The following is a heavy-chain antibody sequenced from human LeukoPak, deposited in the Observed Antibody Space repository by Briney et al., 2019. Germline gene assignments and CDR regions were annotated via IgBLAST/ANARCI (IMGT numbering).Heavy chain of an antibody. CDR1: GFTFRGYG. CDR3: AKDQFRPMVRGVITYYYHGMDV. V-gene: IGHV3-30*18. Sequence: AGGSLRLSCAASGFTFRGYGMHWVRQAPDKGLEWVAVISYDGRDKYYADSVKGRFTVSRDNSRNTLFLQMNSLRAEDTAVYYCAKDQFRPMVRGVITYYYHGMDVWGKGTTVTVSS. CDR2: ISYDGRDK. D-gene: IGHD3-10*01. J-gene: IGHJ6*04.